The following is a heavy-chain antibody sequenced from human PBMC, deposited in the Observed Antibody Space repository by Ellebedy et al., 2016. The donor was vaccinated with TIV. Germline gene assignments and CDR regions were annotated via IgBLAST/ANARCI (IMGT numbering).Heavy chain of an antibody. V-gene: IGHV1-46*01. CDR1: GYTFTGYY. CDR2: INPSGGST. CDR3: ARDGGYYGGPYGMDV. J-gene: IGHJ6*02. Sequence: ASVKVSCXASGYTFTGYYMHWVRQAPGQGLEWMGIINPSGGSTSYAQKFQGRVTMTRDTSTSTAYMELSSLRSEDTAVYYCARDGGYYGGPYGMDVWGQGTTVTVSS. D-gene: IGHD3-10*01.